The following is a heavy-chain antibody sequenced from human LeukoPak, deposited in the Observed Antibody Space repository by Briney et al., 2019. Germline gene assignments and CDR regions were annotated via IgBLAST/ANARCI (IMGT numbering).Heavy chain of an antibody. V-gene: IGHV4-59*11. CDR1: SGSISGHY. Sequence: SETLSLTCTVSSGSISGHYWSWVRQPPGKGLEWIAYIYYSGGTNYNPSLKSRVTISVDTSKNQFSLKLSSVTAADTAVYYCVLARQQLARWFDPWGQGTLVTVSS. CDR3: VLARQQLARWFDP. J-gene: IGHJ5*02. CDR2: IYYSGGT. D-gene: IGHD6-13*01.